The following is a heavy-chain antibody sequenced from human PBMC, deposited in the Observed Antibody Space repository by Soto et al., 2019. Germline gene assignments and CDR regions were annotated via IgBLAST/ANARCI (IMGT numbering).Heavy chain of an antibody. J-gene: IGHJ3*01. CDR3: ARVGSSRLGLDDLDF. CDR2: IRNKANSYTT. Sequence: EVQLVESGGGLVQPGGSLRLSCAASGFSFSDHYMDWVRQAPGKGLEWVGRIRNKANSYTTEYAASVKGRFTVSRDDSKNSLLLEMDSLETEDTAVYYWARVGSSRLGLDDLDFWGQGTMVTVSS. D-gene: IGHD6-13*01. CDR1: GFSFSDHY. V-gene: IGHV3-72*01.